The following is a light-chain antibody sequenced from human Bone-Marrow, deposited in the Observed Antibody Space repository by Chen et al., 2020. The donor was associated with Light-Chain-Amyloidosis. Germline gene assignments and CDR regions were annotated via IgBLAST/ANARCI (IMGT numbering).Light chain of an antibody. V-gene: IGLV2-14*01. J-gene: IGLJ2*01. CDR3: ASYATGNIVV. Sequence: QAALTQPASVYGSPGQSITISCTGTTSDSGTYGFVSWYQQFPDRAPKLIIFNISVRSSVPSRRFSGSKSGNTASLTISGLQPDDEGVYFSASYATGNIVVFGGG. CDR2: NIS. CDR1: TSDSGTYGF.